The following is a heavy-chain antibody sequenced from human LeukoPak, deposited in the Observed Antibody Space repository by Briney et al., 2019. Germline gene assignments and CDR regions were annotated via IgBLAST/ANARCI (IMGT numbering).Heavy chain of an antibody. Sequence: PSETLSLTCTVSGGSISSYYWSWIRQPAGKGLEWIGRIYTSGSTNYNPSLKSRVTISVDTSKNQFSLKLSSVTAADTAVYYCARSAIAAAGTATERKFDYWGQGTLVTVSS. V-gene: IGHV4-4*07. CDR2: IYTSGST. CDR3: ARSAIAAAGTATERKFDY. J-gene: IGHJ4*02. CDR1: GGSISSYY. D-gene: IGHD6-13*01.